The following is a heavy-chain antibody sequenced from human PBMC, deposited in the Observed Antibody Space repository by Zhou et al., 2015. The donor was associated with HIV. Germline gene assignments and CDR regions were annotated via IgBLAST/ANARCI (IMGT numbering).Heavy chain of an antibody. J-gene: IGHJ4*02. CDR1: GFTFSSYW. CDR2: INEDASRI. CDR3: ARDLARDPDYHSPGDDFDY. D-gene: IGHD4-11*01. V-gene: IGHV3-74*03. Sequence: EVQLVESGGRRGPAGGGSLRLSCAASGFTFSSYWMHWVRQVPGKGLVWIARINEDASRITYADSVRGRFTISRDNAVNKVYLQMDRLRQEDTAFYYCARDLARDPDYHSPGDDFDYCGQGVLVTVSS.